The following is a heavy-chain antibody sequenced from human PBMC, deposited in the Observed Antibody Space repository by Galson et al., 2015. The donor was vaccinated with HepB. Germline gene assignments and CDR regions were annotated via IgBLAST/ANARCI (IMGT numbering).Heavy chain of an antibody. CDR1: GFTFSSYA. V-gene: IGHV3-30-3*01. J-gene: IGHJ4*02. CDR2: ISYDGSNK. D-gene: IGHD4-17*01. CDR3: ARESDGDYYFDN. Sequence: SLRLSCAASGFTFSSYAMHWVRQAPGKGLEWVAVISYDGSNKYYADSVKGRFTISRDNSKNTLYLQMNSLRAEDTAVYYCARESDGDYYFDNWGQGTLVTVSS.